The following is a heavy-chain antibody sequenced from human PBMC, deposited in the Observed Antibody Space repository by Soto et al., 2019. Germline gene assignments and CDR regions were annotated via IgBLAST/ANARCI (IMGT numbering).Heavy chain of an antibody. V-gene: IGHV1-2*02. D-gene: IGHD1-26*01. CDR2: INPNTGGS. CDR3: ARDLIVVGPDQYCTDV. J-gene: IGHJ6*04. CDR1: GYTFSGHY. Sequence: ASVKVSCKASGYTFSGHYIHWVRQAPGQGLEWMGWINPNTGGSNYAEKFKGRILMTRDTSIFTTHMRLNRLTSDDTAVYYCARDLIVVGPDQYCTDVSCKSTTGTVSS.